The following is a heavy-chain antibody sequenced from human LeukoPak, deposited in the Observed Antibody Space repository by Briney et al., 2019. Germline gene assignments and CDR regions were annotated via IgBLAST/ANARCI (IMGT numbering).Heavy chain of an antibody. CDR3: ASTYYGSGSLDAFDI. V-gene: IGHV1-69*04. CDR2: ITPILGIA. Sequence: GASVKVSCKASGGTFSSYAISWVRQAPGQGLEWMGRITPILGIANYAQKFQGRVTITADKSTSTAYMELSSLRSEDTAVYYCASTYYGSGSLDAFDIWGQGTMVTVSS. J-gene: IGHJ3*02. D-gene: IGHD3-10*01. CDR1: GGTFSSYA.